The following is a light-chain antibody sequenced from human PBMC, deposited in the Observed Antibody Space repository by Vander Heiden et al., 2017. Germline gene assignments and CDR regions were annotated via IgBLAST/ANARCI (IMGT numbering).Light chain of an antibody. CDR1: QGIRNY. Sequence: IQMTQSPSFLSASVGDRVTITCRASQGIRNYLAWYQQKPGKAPNLLIYGASTLQTGVPSRFSGSGYWTDFTLTISSLQPEDFATYYCQQLESYPRTFGGGTKVEIK. CDR3: QQLESYPRT. V-gene: IGKV1-9*01. CDR2: GAS. J-gene: IGKJ4*01.